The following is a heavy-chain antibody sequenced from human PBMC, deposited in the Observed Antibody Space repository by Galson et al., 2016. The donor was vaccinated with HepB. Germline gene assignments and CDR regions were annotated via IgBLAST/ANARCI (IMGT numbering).Heavy chain of an antibody. J-gene: IGHJ5*02. CDR1: GFIFSNSG. D-gene: IGHD3-9*01. CDR3: VKSRCDDLLTGYFWDWFDP. Sequence: SLRLSCAASGFIFSNSGMHWVRQAPGKGLEWVSFISYDGSNKQYSDSVKGRLTISRDNSNDTVYLQMNSLRPEDTAVYYFVKSRCDDLLTGYFWDWFDPWGQGTLVTVSS. V-gene: IGHV3-30*18. CDR2: ISYDGSNK.